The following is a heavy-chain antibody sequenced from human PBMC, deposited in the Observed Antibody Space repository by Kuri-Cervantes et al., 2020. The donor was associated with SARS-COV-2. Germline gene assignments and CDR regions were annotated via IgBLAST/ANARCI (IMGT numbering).Heavy chain of an antibody. CDR2: INPNSGDT. Sequence: ASVKVSCKASGYTFTDYYMHWVRQAPGQGLEWMGWINPNSGDTNYAQKFQGRVAMTTDTSTSTAYMELRSLRSDDTAVYYCARDGNSSGLLYYYYYGMDVWGQGTTVTVSS. J-gene: IGHJ6*02. CDR3: ARDGNSSGLLYYYYYGMDV. D-gene: IGHD3-22*01. V-gene: IGHV1-2*02. CDR1: GYTFTDYY.